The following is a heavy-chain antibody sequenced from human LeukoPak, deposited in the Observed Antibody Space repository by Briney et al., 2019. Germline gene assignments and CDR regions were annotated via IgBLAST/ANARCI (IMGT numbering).Heavy chain of an antibody. CDR1: GFTFSSYA. V-gene: IGHV3-23*01. CDR2: ISGSGGST. CDR3: AKAGEPGYSDSSGYYYGFH. D-gene: IGHD3-22*01. J-gene: IGHJ4*02. Sequence: GGSLRLSCVASGFTFSSYAMSWVRQAPGKGLEWVSSISGSGGSTYYADSVKGRFTISRDTSKNTLYLQMNSLRDEDTAVYYCAKAGEPGYSDSSGYYYGFHWGQGTLVTVSS.